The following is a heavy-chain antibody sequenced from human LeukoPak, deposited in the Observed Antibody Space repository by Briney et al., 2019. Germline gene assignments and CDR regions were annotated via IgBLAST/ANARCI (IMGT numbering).Heavy chain of an antibody. J-gene: IGHJ4*02. CDR2: IYSGDNT. Sequence: PGGSLRHSCAATGFTVSNNYMSWVRQAPGKGLEAVSVIYSGDNTYYVESVKGRFTISRDNSKNTLFLQMNRLRAEDTAVYYCTGRRVLDASFDYWGQGTLVTVSS. V-gene: IGHV3-66*02. CDR3: TGRRVLDASFDY. CDR1: GFTVSNNY. D-gene: IGHD3-16*01.